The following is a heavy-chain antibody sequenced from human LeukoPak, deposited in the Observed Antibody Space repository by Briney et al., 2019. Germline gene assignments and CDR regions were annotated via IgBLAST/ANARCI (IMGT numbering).Heavy chain of an antibody. Sequence: ASVKVSCKASGHTFTGYYMHWVRQAPGQGLEWMGWINPSSGGTNFAQKFQGRVTMTRDASISTAYMELSRLRSDDTAVYYCARDQTDIVGAEAFDYWGQGTLVTVSS. CDR1: GHTFTGYY. V-gene: IGHV1-2*02. J-gene: IGHJ4*02. CDR2: INPSSGGT. CDR3: ARDQTDIVGAEAFDY. D-gene: IGHD1-26*01.